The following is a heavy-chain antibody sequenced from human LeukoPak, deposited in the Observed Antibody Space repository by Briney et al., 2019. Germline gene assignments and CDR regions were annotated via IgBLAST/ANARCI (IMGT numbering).Heavy chain of an antibody. V-gene: IGHV4-39*01. D-gene: IGHD1-26*01. CDR3: ARHSGPKVQEYSGSLDAFDI. CDR2: IYYSGST. CDR1: GGSISSSSYY. J-gene: IGHJ3*02. Sequence: KPSETLSLTCTVSGGSISSSSYYWGWIRQPPGKGLEWIGSIYYSGSTYYNPSLKSRVTISADTSKNQFSLKLSSVTAADTAVYYCARHSGPKVQEYSGSLDAFDIWGQGTMVTVSS.